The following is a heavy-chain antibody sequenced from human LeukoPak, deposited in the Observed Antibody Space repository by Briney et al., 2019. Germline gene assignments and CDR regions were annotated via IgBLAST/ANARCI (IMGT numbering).Heavy chain of an antibody. Sequence: PGGSLGLSCAASGFTFSSDAMSWVRRAPGKGLEWVSSISGSGGNTYYAQSVKGRFSISRDNSKNTLNLQMDSLRADDTALYFCAKDPWNTAVANTNGWFDPWGQGTLVTVSS. J-gene: IGHJ5*02. V-gene: IGHV3-23*01. CDR3: AKDPWNTAVANTNGWFDP. CDR2: ISGSGGNT. CDR1: GFTFSSDA. D-gene: IGHD1/OR15-1a*01.